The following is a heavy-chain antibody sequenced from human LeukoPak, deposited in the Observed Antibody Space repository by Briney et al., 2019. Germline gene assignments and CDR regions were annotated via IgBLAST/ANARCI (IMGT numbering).Heavy chain of an antibody. D-gene: IGHD3-9*01. Sequence: GGSLRLSCAASGFTFSSYGMHWDRQAPGKGLEWVAVIWYDGSNKYYADSVKGRFTISRDNSKNTLYLQMNSLRAEDTAVYYCARGYDILTGYNLDYWGQGTLVTVSS. V-gene: IGHV3-33*01. J-gene: IGHJ4*02. CDR2: IWYDGSNK. CDR3: ARGYDILTGYNLDY. CDR1: GFTFSSYG.